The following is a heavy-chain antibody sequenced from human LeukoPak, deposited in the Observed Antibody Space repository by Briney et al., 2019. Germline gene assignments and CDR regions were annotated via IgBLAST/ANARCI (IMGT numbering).Heavy chain of an antibody. CDR3: AREGVSGVVLRYFDWLSPNADYYFDY. J-gene: IGHJ4*02. Sequence: ASVKVSFKASGYTFTSYGISWVRQAPGQGLEWMGWISAYNGNTNYAQKLQGRVTMTTDTSTSTAYMELRSLRSDDTAVYYCAREGVSGVVLRYFDWLSPNADYYFDYWGQGTLVTVSS. CDR2: ISAYNGNT. V-gene: IGHV1-18*01. CDR1: GYTFTSYG. D-gene: IGHD3-9*01.